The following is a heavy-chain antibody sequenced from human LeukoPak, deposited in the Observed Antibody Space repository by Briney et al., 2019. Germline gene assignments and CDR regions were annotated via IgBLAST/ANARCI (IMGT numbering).Heavy chain of an antibody. J-gene: IGHJ4*02. CDR1: GGSISSYY. CDR2: IYYSGST. D-gene: IGHD6-19*01. Sequence: SETLSLTCTVSGGSISSYYWSWIRQPPGKGLERIGYIYYSGSTNYNPSLKSRVTISVDTSKNQFSLKLSSVTAADTAVYYCARADPAVAGFDYWGQGTLVTVSS. CDR3: ARADPAVAGFDY. V-gene: IGHV4-59*01.